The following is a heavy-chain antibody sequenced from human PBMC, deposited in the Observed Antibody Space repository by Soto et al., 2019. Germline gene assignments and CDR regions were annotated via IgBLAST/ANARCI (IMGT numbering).Heavy chain of an antibody. CDR2: ISSTTNYI. CDR1: GFTFTRYS. V-gene: IGHV3-21*06. CDR3: ARESEDLTSNFDY. J-gene: IGHJ4*02. Sequence: LRLSCAASGFTFTRYSMNWVRQAPGKGLEWVSSISSTTNYIYYGDSMKGRFTISRDNAKNSLYLEMNSLRAEDTAVYYCARESEDLTSNFDYWGKGTLVTVSS.